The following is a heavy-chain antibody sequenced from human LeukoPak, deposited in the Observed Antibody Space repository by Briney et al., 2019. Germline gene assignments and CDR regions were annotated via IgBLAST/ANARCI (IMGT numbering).Heavy chain of an antibody. CDR2: LSYDGTDW. CDR3: ARGTPAVAGIDY. CDR1: GFTFTTDP. D-gene: IGHD6-19*01. J-gene: IGHJ4*02. V-gene: IGHV3-30*04. Sequence: GGSLGLSCAASGFTFTTDPMHWVRQTPGKGLEWLGVLSYDGTDWYYADSVRGRFTISRDNSKKTLYLQMNSLTREDTAVYYCARGTPAVAGIDYWGLGTLVTVSS.